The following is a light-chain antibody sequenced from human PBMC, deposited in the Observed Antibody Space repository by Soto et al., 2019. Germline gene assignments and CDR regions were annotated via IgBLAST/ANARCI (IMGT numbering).Light chain of an antibody. CDR2: DNN. CDR1: SSNIGNNY. CDR3: GTWDSSLSARV. V-gene: IGLV1-51*01. J-gene: IGLJ3*02. Sequence: QSALTQPPSVSAAPGQKVTISCSGTSSNIGNNYVSWYQQFPGTAPKLLIYDNNKRPSGIPDRFSGSKSGTSATLGITGLQTGDEADYYCGTWDSSLSARVFGGGTKLTVL.